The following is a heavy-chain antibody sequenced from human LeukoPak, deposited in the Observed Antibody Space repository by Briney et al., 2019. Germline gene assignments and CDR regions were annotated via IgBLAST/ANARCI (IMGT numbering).Heavy chain of an antibody. CDR3: ARTYDFWSGPLGRYYYGMDV. J-gene: IGHJ6*02. Sequence: GGSPRLSCAASRFTFNNFPMSWVRQAPGKGLEWVSVIYSGGSTYYADSVKGRFTISRDNSKNTLYLQMNSLRAEDTAVYYCARTYDFWSGPLGRYYYGMDVWGQGTTVTVSS. D-gene: IGHD3-3*01. V-gene: IGHV3-53*01. CDR1: RFTFNNFP. CDR2: IYSGGST.